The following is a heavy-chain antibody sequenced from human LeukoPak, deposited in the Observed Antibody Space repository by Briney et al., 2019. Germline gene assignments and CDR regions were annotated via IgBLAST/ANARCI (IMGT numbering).Heavy chain of an antibody. CDR2: IRYDGSNK. CDR3: AKDRRLYPGYFDY. Sequence: GGSLRLSCAASGFTFSSYGMHWVRQAPGKGLEWVAFIRYDGSNKYYADSVKGRFTISRDNSKNTLYLQMNSLRAEDTAVYYCAKDRRLYPGYFDYWGQGTLVTVSS. CDR1: GFTFSSYG. J-gene: IGHJ4*02. D-gene: IGHD2/OR15-2a*01. V-gene: IGHV3-30*02.